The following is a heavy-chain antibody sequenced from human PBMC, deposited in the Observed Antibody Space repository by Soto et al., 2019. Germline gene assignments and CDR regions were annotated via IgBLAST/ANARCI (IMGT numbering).Heavy chain of an antibody. D-gene: IGHD3-10*01. CDR1: GASISRGGSS. Sequence: QLQLQESGPGLVKPSQTLSLTCAVSGASISRGGSSWSWIRQAPGTGLEWIGYIYHNGITNYNPSIKSRVPISVDKSQNQFSLSLNFVTAADTAVYYCARGLAVRGSYGLDVWGQGTTVTVSS. J-gene: IGHJ6*02. CDR2: IYHNGIT. CDR3: ARGLAVRGSYGLDV. V-gene: IGHV4-30-2*01.